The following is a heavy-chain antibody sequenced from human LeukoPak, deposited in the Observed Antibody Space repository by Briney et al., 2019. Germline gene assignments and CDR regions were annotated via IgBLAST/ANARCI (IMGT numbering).Heavy chain of an antibody. J-gene: IGHJ4*02. Sequence: GGSLTLSCAASGFTFSSYGMHWVRQAPGKGLEWVSSISSSGTYIYYRDSVKGRFTISRDNAENSLYLEMNSLRVEDTAIYYCVRDRGSYRPIDYWGQGTLVTVSS. D-gene: IGHD1-26*01. CDR3: VRDRGSYRPIDY. V-gene: IGHV3-21*01. CDR1: GFTFSSYG. CDR2: ISSSGTYI.